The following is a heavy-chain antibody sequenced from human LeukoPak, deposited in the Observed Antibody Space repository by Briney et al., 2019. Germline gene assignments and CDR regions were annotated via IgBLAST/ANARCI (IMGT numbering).Heavy chain of an antibody. CDR3: ARHGHSYGSYLDY. CDR2: IYYSGST. J-gene: IGHJ4*02. V-gene: IGHV4-39*01. CDR1: GGSISSGGYS. Sequence: PSETLSLTCAVSGGSISSGGYSWSWIRQPPGKGLEWIGSIYYSGSTYYNPSLKSRVTISVDTSKNQFSLKLSSVTAADTAVYYCARHGHSYGSYLDYWGQGTLVTVSS. D-gene: IGHD5-18*01.